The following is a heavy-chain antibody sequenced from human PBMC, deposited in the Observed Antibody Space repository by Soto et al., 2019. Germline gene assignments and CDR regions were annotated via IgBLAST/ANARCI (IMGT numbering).Heavy chain of an antibody. CDR1: GFTFSSYA. D-gene: IGHD3-22*01. J-gene: IGHJ4*02. Sequence: VQLVESGGGVVQPGRSLRLSCAASGFTFSSYAMHWVRQAPGKGLEWVAVISYDGSNKYYADSVKGRFTISRDNSKNTLYLQMNSLRAEDTAVYYCARAPQYDSSGYYYGALDYFDYWGQGTLVTVSS. CDR3: ARAPQYDSSGYYYGALDYFDY. V-gene: IGHV3-30-3*01. CDR2: ISYDGSNK.